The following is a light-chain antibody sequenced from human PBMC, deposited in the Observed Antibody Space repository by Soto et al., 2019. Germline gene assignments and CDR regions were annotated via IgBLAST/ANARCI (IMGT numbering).Light chain of an antibody. J-gene: IGKJ5*01. CDR2: GVS. V-gene: IGKV3-15*01. CDR3: QQYNNWPIT. Sequence: EIVMSQSPATLSVSPGERATLSCRASQSVSNNFAWYQQKPGQVPRLLIYGVSTRATGIPARFSGSGSGTEFTLTISSLQSEDFAVYYCQQYNNWPITFGQGTRLET. CDR1: QSVSNN.